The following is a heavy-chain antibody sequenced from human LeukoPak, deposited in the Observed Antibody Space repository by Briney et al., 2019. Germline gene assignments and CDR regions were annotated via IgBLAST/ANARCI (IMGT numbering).Heavy chain of an antibody. J-gene: IGHJ4*02. D-gene: IGHD3-22*01. CDR2: ISAYNGNT. CDR1: GYTFTSYG. CDR3: ARAGYYDSSGYYYGSLSSDY. Sequence: ASVKVSCKASGYTFTSYGISWVRQAPGQGLEWMGWISAYNGNTNYAQKLQGRVTMTTDTSTSTAYMELRSLRSDDTAVYYCARAGYYDSSGYYYGSLSSDYWGQGTLVTVSS. V-gene: IGHV1-18*01.